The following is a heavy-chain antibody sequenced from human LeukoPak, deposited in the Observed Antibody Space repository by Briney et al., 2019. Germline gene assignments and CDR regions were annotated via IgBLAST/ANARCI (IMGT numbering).Heavy chain of an antibody. J-gene: IGHJ4*02. Sequence: PSETLSLTCTVSGGSISSSSYYWGWIRQLPGKGLERIGSIYYSGSTYYNPSLKSRVTISVDTSKNQFSLKLSSVTAADTAVYYCATPLDYDSSGYYKNWGQGTLVTVSS. CDR3: ATPLDYDSSGYYKN. CDR1: GGSISSSSYY. CDR2: IYYSGST. D-gene: IGHD3-22*01. V-gene: IGHV4-39*01.